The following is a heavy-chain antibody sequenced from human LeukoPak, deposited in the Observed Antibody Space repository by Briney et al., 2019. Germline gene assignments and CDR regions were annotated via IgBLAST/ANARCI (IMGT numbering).Heavy chain of an antibody. J-gene: IGHJ4*02. D-gene: IGHD5-18*01. V-gene: IGHV3-15*01. Sequence: NPGGSLRLSCAASGFTFSNAWMSWVRQAPGKGLEWVGRIKSKTDGGTTDYAAPVEGRFTISRDDSKNTLYLQMNSLKTEDTAVYYCTTVVGYSYGLPRYWGQGTLVTVSS. CDR1: GFTFSNAW. CDR2: IKSKTDGGTT. CDR3: TTVVGYSYGLPRY.